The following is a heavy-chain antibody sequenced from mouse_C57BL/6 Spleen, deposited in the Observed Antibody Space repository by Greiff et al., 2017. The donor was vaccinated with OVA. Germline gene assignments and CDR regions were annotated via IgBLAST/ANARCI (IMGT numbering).Heavy chain of an antibody. Sequence: DVKLVESGGGLVKPGGSLKLSCAASGFTFSSYAMSWVRQTPEKRLEWVATISDGGSYTYYPDNVKGRFTISRDNAKNNLYLQMSHLKSEDTAMYYCARAMVTTKNWFAYWGQGTLVTVSA. CDR3: ARAMVTTKNWFAY. D-gene: IGHD2-2*01. V-gene: IGHV5-4*03. J-gene: IGHJ3*01. CDR2: ISDGGSYT. CDR1: GFTFSSYA.